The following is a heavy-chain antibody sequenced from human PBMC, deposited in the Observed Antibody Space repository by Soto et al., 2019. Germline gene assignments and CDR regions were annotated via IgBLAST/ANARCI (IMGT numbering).Heavy chain of an antibody. CDR2: ISAYNGNT. V-gene: IGHV1-18*01. CDR3: XXXXXXXXXXXXXXDV. CDR1: GYTFTSYA. J-gene: IGHJ6*02. Sequence: QVQLVQSGAEVKKPGASVKVSCKTSGYTFTSYAISWXXXXXXXGXXXXGWISAYNGNTHYAQKLQGRVTMTTDTSTSTAYMELRSXXSDDXXXXXXXXXXXXXXXXXXXXDVXXQGTTVTVSS.